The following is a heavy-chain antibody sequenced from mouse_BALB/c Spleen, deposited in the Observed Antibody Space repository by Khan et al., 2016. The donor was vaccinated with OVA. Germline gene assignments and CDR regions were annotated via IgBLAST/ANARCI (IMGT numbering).Heavy chain of an antibody. J-gene: IGHJ2*01. V-gene: IGHV1S81*02. CDR2: IYPSDGRT. CDR1: GYTFTNYW. CDR3: ARNAYFGNYLDY. Sequence: QVQLQQSGAELVKPGASVKLSCKASGYTFTNYWVHWVKQRPGQGLEWIGEIYPSDGRTNYSEKFKSKATLTVDKSSSTAYMQLSSLTSEDSAVYYWARNAYFGNYLDYWGQGTTLTVSS. D-gene: IGHD2-10*01.